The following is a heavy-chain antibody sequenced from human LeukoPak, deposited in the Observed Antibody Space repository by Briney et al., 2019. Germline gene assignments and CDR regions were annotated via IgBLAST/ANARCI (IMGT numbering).Heavy chain of an antibody. CDR1: GYTFTSYA. V-gene: IGHV1-3*01. CDR3: ARDPGYSSGWSYVDY. Sequence: ASVKVSCKASGYTFTSYAMHWVRQAPGQRLEWMGWINAGNGNAKYSQKFRGRVTITRDTSASTAYMELSSLRSEDTAVYYCARDPGYSSGWSYVDYWGQGTLVTVSS. CDR2: INAGNGNA. J-gene: IGHJ4*02. D-gene: IGHD6-19*01.